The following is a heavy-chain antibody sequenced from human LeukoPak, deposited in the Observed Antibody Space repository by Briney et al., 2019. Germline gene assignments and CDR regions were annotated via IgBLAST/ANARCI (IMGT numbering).Heavy chain of an antibody. V-gene: IGHV4-34*01. Sequence: SETLSLTCAVYGGSFSGYYWSWIRQPPGKGLEWIGEINHSGSTNYNPSLKSRVTISVDTSKNQFSLKLSSVTAADTAVYYCARRQGGFWSGYYPKPEYFDYWGQGTLVTVAS. J-gene: IGHJ4*02. D-gene: IGHD3-3*01. CDR3: ARRQGGFWSGYYPKPEYFDY. CDR2: INHSGST. CDR1: GGSFSGYY.